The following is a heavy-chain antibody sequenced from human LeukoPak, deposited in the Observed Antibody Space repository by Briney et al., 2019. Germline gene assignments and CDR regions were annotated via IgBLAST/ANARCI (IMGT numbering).Heavy chain of an antibody. CDR1: GFTFSSYA. J-gene: IGHJ5*02. D-gene: IGHD3-22*01. CDR2: ISGSGGST. V-gene: IGHV3-23*01. CDR3: AKQLYYYDSSGYYP. Sequence: GGSLRLSCAASGFTFSSYAMSWVRQAPGKGLEWVPAISGSGGSTCYADSVKGLFTISRDNSKNTLYLQMNSLRAEDTAVYYCAKQLYYYDSSGYYPWGQGTLVTVSS.